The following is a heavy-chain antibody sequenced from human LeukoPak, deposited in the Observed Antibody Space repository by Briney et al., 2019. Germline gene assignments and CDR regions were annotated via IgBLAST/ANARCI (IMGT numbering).Heavy chain of an antibody. CDR2: INHSGSA. Sequence: SETLSLTCAAYGGSFTGYYWSWIRQPPGKGLEWIGEINHSGSANYTPSLKSRVAISVDTSKNQFSLKLGSVTAADTAVYYCARDATLYDSSGYYFDYWGQGTLVTVSS. J-gene: IGHJ4*02. CDR3: ARDATLYDSSGYYFDY. CDR1: GGSFTGYY. D-gene: IGHD3-22*01. V-gene: IGHV4-34*01.